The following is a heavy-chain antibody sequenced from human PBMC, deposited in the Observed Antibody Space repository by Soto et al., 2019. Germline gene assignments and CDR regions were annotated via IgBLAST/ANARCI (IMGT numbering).Heavy chain of an antibody. D-gene: IGHD3-16*01. CDR1: GYTFTSYY. CDR3: ARDAIGYGGFRGMDV. J-gene: IGHJ6*02. Sequence: GASVKVSCKASGYTFTSYYMHWVRQAPGQGLEWMGIINPSGGSTSYAQKFQGRVTMTRDTSTSTVYMELSSLRSEDTAVYYCARDAIGYGGFRGMDVWGQGTTVTVSS. V-gene: IGHV1-46*03. CDR2: INPSGGST.